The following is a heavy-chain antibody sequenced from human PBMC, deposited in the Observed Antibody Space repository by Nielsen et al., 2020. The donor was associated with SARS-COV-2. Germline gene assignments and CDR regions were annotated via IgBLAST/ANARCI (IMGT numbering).Heavy chain of an antibody. J-gene: IGHJ6*03. V-gene: IGHV3-74*01. Sequence: VRQAPGKGLVWVSRIYSDGSSTNYADSVKGRFTISRDNAKNSLYLQMNGLRAEDTAVYYCAREGVVVAAIVYYYYYMDVWGKGTTVTVSS. CDR2: IYSDGSST. CDR3: AREGVVVAAIVYYYYYMDV. D-gene: IGHD2-15*01.